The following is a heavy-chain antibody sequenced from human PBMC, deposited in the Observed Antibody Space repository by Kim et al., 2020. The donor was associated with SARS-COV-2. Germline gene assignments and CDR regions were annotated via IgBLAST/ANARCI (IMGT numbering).Heavy chain of an antibody. Sequence: SETLSLTCAVYGGSFSGYYWSWIRQPPGKGLEWIGEINHSGSTNYNPSLKSRVTISVDTSKNQFSLKLSSVTAADTAVYYCARGTPDYGDYGRRWGFWGQGTLVTVSS. J-gene: IGHJ4*02. V-gene: IGHV4-34*01. D-gene: IGHD4-17*01. CDR1: GGSFSGYY. CDR2: INHSGST. CDR3: ARGTPDYGDYGRRWGF.